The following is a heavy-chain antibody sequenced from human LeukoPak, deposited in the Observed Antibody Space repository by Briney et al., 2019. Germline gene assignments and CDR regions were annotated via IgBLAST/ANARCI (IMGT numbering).Heavy chain of an antibody. CDR3: ARDQGIWYFDL. Sequence: SETLSLTCTVSGGSISSYYWSWIRQPPGKGMEWNGYIYYSGSTNYNPSLKSRVTISVDTSKNQFSLKLSSVTAADTAVYYCARDQGIWYFDLWGRGTLVTVSS. D-gene: IGHD1-14*01. J-gene: IGHJ2*01. CDR2: IYYSGST. V-gene: IGHV4-59*01. CDR1: GGSISSYY.